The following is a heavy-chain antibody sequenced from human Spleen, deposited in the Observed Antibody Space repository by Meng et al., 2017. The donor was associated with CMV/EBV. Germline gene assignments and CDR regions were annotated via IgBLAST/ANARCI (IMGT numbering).Heavy chain of an antibody. CDR3: ASDNRVVDTAMVTRPWYFDY. CDR1: GYTFTSYG. J-gene: IGHJ4*02. CDR2: ISAYNGNT. Sequence: ASVKVSCKASGYTFTSYGISWLRQDPGLGLAWMGWISAYNGNTNYAQKLQGRVTMTTDTSTSTAYMELRSLRSDDTAVYYCASDNRVVDTAMVTRPWYFDYWGQGTLVTVSS. V-gene: IGHV1-18*01. D-gene: IGHD5-18*01.